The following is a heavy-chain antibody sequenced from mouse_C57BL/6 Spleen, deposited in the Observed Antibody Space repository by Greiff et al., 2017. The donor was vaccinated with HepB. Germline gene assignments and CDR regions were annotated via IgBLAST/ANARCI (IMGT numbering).Heavy chain of an antibody. Sequence: VQLQQSGPVLVKPGASVKMSCKASGYTFTDYYMNWVKQSHGKSLEWIGVINPYNGGTSYNQKFKGKATLTVDKSSSTAYMELNSLTSEDSAVYYCARGRDYEGFDYWGQGTTLTVSS. J-gene: IGHJ2*01. CDR2: INPYNGGT. CDR1: GYTFTDYY. D-gene: IGHD2-4*01. V-gene: IGHV1-19*01. CDR3: ARGRDYEGFDY.